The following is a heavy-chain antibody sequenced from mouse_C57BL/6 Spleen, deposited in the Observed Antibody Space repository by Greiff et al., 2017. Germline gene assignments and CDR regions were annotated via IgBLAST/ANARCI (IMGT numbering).Heavy chain of an antibody. J-gene: IGHJ3*01. V-gene: IGHV1-7*01. CDR1: GYTFTSYW. D-gene: IGHD3-2*02. CDR3: ARLDSSGYTWFAY. Sequence: VQLQQSGAELAKPGASVKLSCKASGYTFTSYWMHWVKQRPGRGLEWIGYINPSSGYTKYNQKFKDKATLTADKSSSTAYMQLSSLTYEDAAVYYCARLDSSGYTWFAYWGQGTLVTVSA. CDR2: INPSSGYT.